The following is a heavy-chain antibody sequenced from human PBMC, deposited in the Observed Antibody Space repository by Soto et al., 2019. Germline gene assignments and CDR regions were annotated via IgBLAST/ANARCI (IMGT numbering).Heavy chain of an antibody. V-gene: IGHV4-61*01. D-gene: IGHD1-20*01. CDR1: GGSVSSGSYY. Sequence: SETLSLTCTVSGGSVSSGSYYWSWIRQPPGKGLEWIGYIYYSGSTNYNPSLKSRVTISVDTSKNQFSLKLSSVTAADTAVYYCAREADPYNWNRSVDYWGQGTLVTVSS. CDR2: IYYSGST. J-gene: IGHJ4*02. CDR3: AREADPYNWNRSVDY.